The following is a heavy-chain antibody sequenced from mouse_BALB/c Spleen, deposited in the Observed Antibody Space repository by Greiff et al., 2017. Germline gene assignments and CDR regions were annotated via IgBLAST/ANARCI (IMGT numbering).Heavy chain of an antibody. CDR3: ARMVDGYSFAY. V-gene: IGHV1-20*02. Sequence: EVKLMESGAELAKPGASVKISCKASGYSFTGYFMNWVMQSHGKSLEWIGRINPYNGDTFYNQKFKGKATLTVDKSSSTAHMELRSLASEDSAVYYCARMVDGYSFAYWGQGTLVTVSA. J-gene: IGHJ3*01. D-gene: IGHD2-3*01. CDR2: INPYNGDT. CDR1: GYSFTGYF.